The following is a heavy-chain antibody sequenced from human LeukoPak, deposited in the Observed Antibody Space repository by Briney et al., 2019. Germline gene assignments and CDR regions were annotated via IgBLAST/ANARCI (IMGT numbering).Heavy chain of an antibody. V-gene: IGHV4-31*03. Sequence: SETLSLTCTVSGGSISSGGYYWSWIRPHPGKGLEWIGYIYYSGSTYYNPSLKSRVTISVDTSKNQFSLKLSSVTAADTAVYYCVTGRYSYGWYDHWGQGILVTVSS. D-gene: IGHD1-26*01. CDR1: GGSISSGGYY. CDR3: VTGRYSYGWYDH. CDR2: IYYSGST. J-gene: IGHJ5*02.